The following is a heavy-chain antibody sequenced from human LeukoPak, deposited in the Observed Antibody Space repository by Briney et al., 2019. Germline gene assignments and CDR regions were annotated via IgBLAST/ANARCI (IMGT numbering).Heavy chain of an antibody. V-gene: IGHV6-1*01. Sequence: SQTLSLTCAISGDSVSSNSAAWNWTRQSPSRGLEWLGRTYYRSKWYNDYAVSVKSRITINPDTSKNQFSLQLNSVTPEDTAVYYCARERVGYSGYVGYFDYWGQGTLVTVSS. D-gene: IGHD5-12*01. J-gene: IGHJ4*02. CDR1: GDSVSSNSAA. CDR3: ARERVGYSGYVGYFDY. CDR2: TYYRSKWYN.